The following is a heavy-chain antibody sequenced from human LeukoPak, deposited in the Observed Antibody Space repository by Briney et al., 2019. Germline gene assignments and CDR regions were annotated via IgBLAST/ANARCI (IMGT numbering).Heavy chain of an antibody. CDR1: GYSFTYYW. J-gene: IGHJ4*02. Sequence: GESLKISCKGSGYSFTYYWIGWLRQMPGKGLEWMGIIYPVNSDARYSPSFQGQVTISVDKSINTAYLQWSSLTASDTAMYYCARQDGNGWYYFDYWGQGTLVTVSS. V-gene: IGHV5-51*01. D-gene: IGHD6-19*01. CDR3: ARQDGNGWYYFDY. CDR2: IYPVNSDA.